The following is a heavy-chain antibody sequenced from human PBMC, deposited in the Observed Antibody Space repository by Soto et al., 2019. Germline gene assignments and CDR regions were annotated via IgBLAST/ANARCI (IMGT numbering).Heavy chain of an antibody. CDR2: ISAYNGNT. V-gene: IGHV1-18*04. D-gene: IGHD3-22*01. Sequence: QVQLVQSGAEVKKPGASVKVSCKASGYSFTSYGISWVRQAPGQGLEWMGWISAYNGNTNYAQKLQGRVTMTTDTSTSTGYMELRSLRSDDTAVYYCAREEGPGYYDSSGYYYYFDYWGQGTLVTVSS. CDR1: GYSFTSYG. CDR3: AREEGPGYYDSSGYYYYFDY. J-gene: IGHJ4*02.